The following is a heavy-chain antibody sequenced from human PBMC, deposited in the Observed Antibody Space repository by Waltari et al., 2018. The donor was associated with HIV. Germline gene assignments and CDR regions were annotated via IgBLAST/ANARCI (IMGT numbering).Heavy chain of an antibody. D-gene: IGHD3-22*01. CDR1: GGSFSGYY. J-gene: IGHJ4*02. CDR2: NNHSGST. V-gene: IGHV4-34*01. Sequence: QVQLQQWGAGLLKPSETLSLTCAVYGGSFSGYYWSWIRQPPGQGLEWIGENNHSGSTNYNPSLKSRVTISVDTSKNQFSLKLSSVTAADTAVYYCARADRGDSSGQDDYWGQGTLVTVSS. CDR3: ARADRGDSSGQDDY.